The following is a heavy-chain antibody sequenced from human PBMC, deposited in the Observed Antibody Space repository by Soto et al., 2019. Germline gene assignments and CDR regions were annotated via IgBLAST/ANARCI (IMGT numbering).Heavy chain of an antibody. J-gene: IGHJ6*02. D-gene: IGHD2-2*01. CDR1: GGSISSGGYY. CDR3: ARDEYCSSTSCYLDHYGMDV. CDR2: IYYSGST. V-gene: IGHV4-31*03. Sequence: SETLSLTCTVSGGSISSGGYYWSWIRQHPGKGLERIGYIYYSGSTYYNPSLKSRVTMSVDTSKNQFSLKLSSVTAADTAVYYCARDEYCSSTSCYLDHYGMDVWGQGTTVTVSS.